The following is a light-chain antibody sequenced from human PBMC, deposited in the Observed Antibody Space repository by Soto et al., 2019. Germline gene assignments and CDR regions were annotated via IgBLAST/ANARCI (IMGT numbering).Light chain of an antibody. J-gene: IGKJ5*01. CDR3: QQLESFPLT. V-gene: IGKV1-12*01. Sequence: DIQMPHYPSFVSASATDRITTPCLASQGFSSWLAGYQQKPGRAPKLLIYAASRLQGGVPLRFSGSGSGTEFTLSISSLQPEDVATYYCQQLESFPLTFCQGTRLE. CDR1: QGFSSW. CDR2: AAS.